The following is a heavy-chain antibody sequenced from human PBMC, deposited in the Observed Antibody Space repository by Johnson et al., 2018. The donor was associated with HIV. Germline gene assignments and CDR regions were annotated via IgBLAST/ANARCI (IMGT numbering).Heavy chain of an antibody. J-gene: IGHJ3*02. CDR1: GFTFSSYG. V-gene: IGHV3-30*18. D-gene: IGHD6-13*01. CDR3: AKQKQQLVLAYAFDI. Sequence: VQLVESGGGVVQPGRSLRLSCAASGFTFSSYGMHWVRQAPGKGLEWVAVISYDGSNKYYADSVKGRFTISRDNSKNTLYLQMNSLRAEDTAVYYCAKQKQQLVLAYAFDIWGQGTMVTVS. CDR2: ISYDGSNK.